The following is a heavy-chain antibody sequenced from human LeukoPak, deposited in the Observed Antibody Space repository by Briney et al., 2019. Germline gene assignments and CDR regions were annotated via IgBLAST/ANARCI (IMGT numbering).Heavy chain of an antibody. V-gene: IGHV4-59*08. D-gene: IGHD6-6*01. J-gene: IGHJ6*02. CDR2: IYYSGST. CDR1: GGSISSYY. Sequence: SETPSLTCTVPGGSISSYYWSWIRQPPGKGLEWIGYIYYSGSTNYNPSLKSRVTISVDTSKNQFSLKLSSVTAADTAVYYCARHSSIAARRRYGMDVWGQGTTVTVSS. CDR3: ARHSSIAARRRYGMDV.